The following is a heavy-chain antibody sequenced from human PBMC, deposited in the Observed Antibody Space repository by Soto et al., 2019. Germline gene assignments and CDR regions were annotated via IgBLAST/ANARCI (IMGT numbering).Heavy chain of an antibody. D-gene: IGHD2-8*01. CDR3: ARDGLGDVNWFDP. J-gene: IGHJ5*02. V-gene: IGHV4-34*01. Sequence: QVQLQQWGAGLLKPSETLSLTSAVHSGSLSTYYWSWIRQPPGKGMEWIGEISHAGGANYNPSLKSRATISVDRSKNQFSLRLSSVTAADTAVYYCARDGLGDVNWFDPWGQGTLVTVSS. CDR1: SGSLSTYY. CDR2: ISHAGGA.